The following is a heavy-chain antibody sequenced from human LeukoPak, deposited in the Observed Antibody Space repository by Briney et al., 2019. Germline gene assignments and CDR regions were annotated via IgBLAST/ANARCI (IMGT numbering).Heavy chain of an antibody. CDR3: ARDTGVAYYYDSSGYSAFDI. CDR2: IKQDGSEK. CDR1: GFTFSSYA. Sequence: GGSLRLSCAASGFTFSSYAMSWVRQAPGKGLEWVANIKQDGSEKYYVDSVKGRFTISRDNAKNSLYLQMNSLRAEDTAVYYCARDTGVAYYYDSSGYSAFDIWGQGTMVTVSS. D-gene: IGHD3-22*01. J-gene: IGHJ3*02. V-gene: IGHV3-7*01.